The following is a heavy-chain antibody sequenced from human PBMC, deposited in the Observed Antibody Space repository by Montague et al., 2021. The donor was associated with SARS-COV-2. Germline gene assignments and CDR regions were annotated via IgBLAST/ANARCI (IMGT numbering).Heavy chain of an antibody. CDR2: INTNSNYI. Sequence: SLRLSCAASGFTFSSYRMNWVRQAPGKGLEWVSSINTNSNYIYYANSVKGRFTISRDNAKNSLYLQMNSLRVEDTALYYRARDIGYKTGYAFDVWGQGTMVSVSS. J-gene: IGHJ3*01. V-gene: IGHV3-21*04. D-gene: IGHD5-24*01. CDR3: ARDIGYKTGYAFDV. CDR1: GFTFSSYR.